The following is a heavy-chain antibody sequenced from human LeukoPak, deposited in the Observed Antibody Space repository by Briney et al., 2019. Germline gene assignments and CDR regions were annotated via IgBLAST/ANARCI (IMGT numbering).Heavy chain of an antibody. J-gene: IGHJ4*02. Sequence: HSGGSLRLSCAASGFTFHIYAMNWVRHAPGKGLEWVSYISPGSNTIYYPDSVKGRFTISRDNAKNSLYLQMNSLRAEDTAVYYCATDLGRGYFDYWGQGTLVTVSS. CDR1: GFTFHIYA. CDR2: ISPGSNTI. CDR3: ATDLGRGYFDY. V-gene: IGHV3-48*01.